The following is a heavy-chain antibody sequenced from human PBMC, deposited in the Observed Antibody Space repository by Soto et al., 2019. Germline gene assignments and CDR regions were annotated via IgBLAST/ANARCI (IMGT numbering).Heavy chain of an antibody. J-gene: IGHJ6*02. V-gene: IGHV4-39*07. CDR2: IYYSGST. D-gene: IGHD3-10*01. CDR3: ARDKKFSYGSGSYHPHYYYYGMDV. Sequence: SETLSLTCTVSGGSISSSSYYWGWIRQPPGKGLEWIGSIYYSGSTYYNPSLKSRVTISVDTSKNQFSLKLSSVTAADTAVYYCARDKKFSYGSGSYHPHYYYYGMDVWGQGTTVTVSS. CDR1: GGSISSSSYY.